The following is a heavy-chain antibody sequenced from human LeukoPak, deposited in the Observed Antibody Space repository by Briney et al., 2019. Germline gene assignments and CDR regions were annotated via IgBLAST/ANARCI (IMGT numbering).Heavy chain of an antibody. CDR2: IYYSGST. Sequence: SETLSLTCTVSGGSISSSSYYWGWIRQPPGKGLEWIGSIYYSGSTYYNPSLKSRVTISVDTSKNQFSLKLSSVTAADAAAYYCARTIVVVIDAFDIWGQGTMVTVSS. J-gene: IGHJ3*02. V-gene: IGHV4-39*07. D-gene: IGHD3-22*01. CDR1: GGSISSSSYY. CDR3: ARTIVVVIDAFDI.